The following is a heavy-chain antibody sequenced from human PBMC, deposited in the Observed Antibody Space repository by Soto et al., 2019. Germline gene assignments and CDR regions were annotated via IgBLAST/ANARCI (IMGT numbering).Heavy chain of an antibody. V-gene: IGHV3-48*01. J-gene: IGHJ4*02. CDR3: ARDQVEHWKPYYFDY. D-gene: IGHD1-1*01. CDR1: GFTFSSYS. Sequence: GGSLRLSCAASGFTFSSYSMNWVRQAPGKGLEWVSYISSSSSTIYYADSVKGRFTISRDNAKNSLYLQMNSLRAEDTAVYYCARDQVEHWKPYYFDYWGQGTLVTVSS. CDR2: ISSSSSTI.